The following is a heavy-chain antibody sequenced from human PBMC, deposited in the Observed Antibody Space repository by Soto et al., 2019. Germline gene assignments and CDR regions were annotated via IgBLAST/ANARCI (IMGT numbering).Heavy chain of an antibody. CDR2: ISGSGGST. CDR3: ARRSSGWYFDY. J-gene: IGHJ4*02. CDR1: GFTFSSYA. D-gene: IGHD6-19*01. V-gene: IGHV3-23*01. Sequence: EVQLLESGGGLVQPGGSLRLSCAASGFTFSSYAMSWVRQAPGKGLEWVSAISGSGGSTYYADSVKGRFTISRDNSQNTLYLHMNCLRAEDTAVYYCARRSSGWYFDYWGQGTLVTVSS.